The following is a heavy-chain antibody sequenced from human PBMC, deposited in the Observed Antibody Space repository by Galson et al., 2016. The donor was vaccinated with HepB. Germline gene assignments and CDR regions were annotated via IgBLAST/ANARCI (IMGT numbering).Heavy chain of an antibody. CDR3: VGRYTSGI. CDR2: TNQHGSGK. CDR1: GFTFSAYW. Sequence: SLRLSCAASGFTFSAYWMAWIRQAPGKGLEWVANTNQHGSGKHYVDSAKGRFTVSRDNAKNSVFLDMHSLRAEDTAVYYCVGRYTSGIWGQGTTVTVSS. D-gene: IGHD6-19*01. V-gene: IGHV3-7*01. J-gene: IGHJ3*01.